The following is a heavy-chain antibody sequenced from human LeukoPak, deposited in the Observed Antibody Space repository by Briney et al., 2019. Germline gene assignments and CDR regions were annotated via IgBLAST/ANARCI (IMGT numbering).Heavy chain of an antibody. Sequence: GGSLRLSCAASGFTFSSYAMHWVRQAPGKGLEYVSAISSNGGSTYYANSVKGRFTISRDNSKNTLYLQMGSLRAEDMAVYHCARVFGVATISGGAFDIWGQGTMVTVSS. J-gene: IGHJ3*02. D-gene: IGHD5-12*01. CDR1: GFTFSSYA. CDR3: ARVFGVATISGGAFDI. V-gene: IGHV3-64*01. CDR2: ISSNGGST.